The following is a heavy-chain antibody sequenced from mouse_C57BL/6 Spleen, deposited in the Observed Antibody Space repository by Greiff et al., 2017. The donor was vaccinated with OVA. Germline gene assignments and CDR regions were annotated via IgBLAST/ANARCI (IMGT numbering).Heavy chain of an antibody. CDR1: GFTFSSYG. CDR2: ISSGGSYT. CDR3: ARHPMVRDAMDY. J-gene: IGHJ4*01. Sequence: EVHLVESGGDLVKPGGSLKLSCAASGFTFSSYGMSWVRQTPDKRLEWVATISSGGSYTYYPDSVKGRFTISRDNAKNTLYLQMSSLKSEDTAMYYCARHPMVRDAMDYWGQGTSVTVSS. V-gene: IGHV5-6*01. D-gene: IGHD2-2*01.